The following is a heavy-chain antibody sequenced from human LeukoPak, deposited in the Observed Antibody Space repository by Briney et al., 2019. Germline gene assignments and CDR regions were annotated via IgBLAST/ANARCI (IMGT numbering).Heavy chain of an antibody. V-gene: IGHV3-13*01. CDR1: GFTFSSYD. CDR2: IGTSGDT. CDR3: ARSSGALGNAFDV. Sequence: AGGSLRLSCAASGFTFSSYDMHWVRQATGKGLEWVSGIGTSGDTYYQASVKGRFTNSRENAKNSLYLQMNSLRGGDTAVYYCARSSGALGNAFDVWGQGTMVTVSS. D-gene: IGHD7-27*01. J-gene: IGHJ3*01.